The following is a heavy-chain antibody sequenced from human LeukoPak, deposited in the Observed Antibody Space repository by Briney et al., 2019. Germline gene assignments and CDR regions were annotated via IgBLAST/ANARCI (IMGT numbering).Heavy chain of an antibody. CDR2: IYYSGST. J-gene: IGHJ6*02. V-gene: IGHV4-59*01. CDR3: ARDGKISPYHGMDV. D-gene: IGHD1-26*01. Sequence: SETLSLTCTVSGGSISSYYWSWIRQPPGKGLEWIGYIYYSGSTNYNPSLKSRVTISVDTSKNQFSLELSSVTAADTAVYYCARDGKISPYHGMDVWGQRATVTVSS. CDR1: GGSISSYY.